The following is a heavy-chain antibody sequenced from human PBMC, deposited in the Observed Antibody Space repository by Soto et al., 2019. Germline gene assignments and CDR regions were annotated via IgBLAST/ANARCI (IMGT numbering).Heavy chain of an antibody. CDR1: GFTFSSYS. J-gene: IGHJ5*02. D-gene: IGHD3-22*01. Sequence: GGSLRISCAASGFTFSSYSMNWVRQAPGKGLEWVSSISSSSSYIYYADSVKGRFTISRDNAKNSLYLQMNSLRAEDTAVYYCARAKYYYDSHTGGWFDPWGQGTLVTVSS. CDR3: ARAKYYYDSHTGGWFDP. V-gene: IGHV3-21*01. CDR2: ISSSSSYI.